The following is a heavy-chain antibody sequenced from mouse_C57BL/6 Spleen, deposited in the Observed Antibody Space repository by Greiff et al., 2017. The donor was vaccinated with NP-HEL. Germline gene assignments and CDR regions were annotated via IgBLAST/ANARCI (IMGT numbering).Heavy chain of an antibody. J-gene: IGHJ3*01. CDR2: IYPGSGST. V-gene: IGHV1-55*01. CDR3: ARDYYGSSYAWFAY. Sequence: QVQLQQPGAELVKPGASVKMSCKASGYTSTSYWITWVKQRPGQGLEWIGDIYPGSGSTNYNEKFKSKATLTVDTSSSTAYMQLSSLTSEDSAVYYCARDYYGSSYAWFAYWGQGTLVTVSA. D-gene: IGHD1-1*01. CDR1: GYTSTSYW.